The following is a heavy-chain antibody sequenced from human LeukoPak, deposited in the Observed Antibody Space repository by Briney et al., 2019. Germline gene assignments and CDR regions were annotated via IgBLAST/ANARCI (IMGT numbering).Heavy chain of an antibody. CDR3: AREVKYYYDSSGYSRSHYYYYYYMDV. D-gene: IGHD3-22*01. V-gene: IGHV3-7*01. J-gene: IGHJ6*03. CDR2: IKQDGSEK. Sequence: PGGSLRLSCAASGFTFSSYWMSWVRQAPGKGLEWVANIKQDGSEKYYVDSVKGRFTISRDNAKNSLYLQMNSLRAEDTAVYYCAREVKYYYDSSGYSRSHYYYYYYMDVWGKGTTVTISS. CDR1: GFTFSSYW.